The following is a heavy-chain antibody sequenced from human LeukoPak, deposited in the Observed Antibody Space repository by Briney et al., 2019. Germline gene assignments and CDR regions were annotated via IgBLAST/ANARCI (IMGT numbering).Heavy chain of an antibody. CDR3: ARDSTYGDFDY. D-gene: IGHD3-10*01. CDR1: GFSFSSHI. V-gene: IGHV3-21*01. Sequence: GGSLRLSCVASGFSFSSHIMNWVRPAPGKGREWVSSISNGGRYLYYADAVKGRFTISRDNAKNSLDLQVNSLRAEDTAVYYCARDSTYGDFDYWGQGTLVTVSS. J-gene: IGHJ4*02. CDR2: ISNGGRYL.